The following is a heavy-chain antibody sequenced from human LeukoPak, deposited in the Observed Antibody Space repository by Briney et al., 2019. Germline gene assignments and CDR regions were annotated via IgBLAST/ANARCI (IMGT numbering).Heavy chain of an antibody. CDR1: GGTFSSYT. D-gene: IGHD3-10*01. J-gene: IGHJ4*02. V-gene: IGHV1-69*02. Sequence: ASVKVSCKASGGTFSSYTLSWVRHAPGQGLEWMGRIIPILGLANCAQKFQGRVTITADKSTSTAYMELSSLRSEDTAVYYCASHYGSGSYASDYWGQGTLVTVSS. CDR2: IIPILGLA. CDR3: ASHYGSGSYASDY.